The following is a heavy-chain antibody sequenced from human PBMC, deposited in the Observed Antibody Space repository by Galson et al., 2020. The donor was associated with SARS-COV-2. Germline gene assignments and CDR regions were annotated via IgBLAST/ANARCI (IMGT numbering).Heavy chain of an antibody. V-gene: IGHV3-21*01. CDR3: ARDGYDYVWGSYPPDY. J-gene: IGHJ4*02. CDR1: GFTFSSYS. CDR2: ISSSSSYI. Sequence: GSLRLSCAASGFTFSSYSMNWVRQAPGKGVEWVSSISSSSSYIYYADSVKGRFTISRDNAKNSLYLQMNSLRAEDTAVYYCARDGYDYVWGSYPPDYWGQGTLVTVSS. D-gene: IGHD3-16*02.